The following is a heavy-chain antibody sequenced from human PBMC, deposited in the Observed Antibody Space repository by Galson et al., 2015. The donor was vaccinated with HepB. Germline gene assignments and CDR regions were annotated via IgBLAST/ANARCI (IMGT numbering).Heavy chain of an antibody. D-gene: IGHD1-26*01. CDR3: ARDALSGSYYYSDY. J-gene: IGHJ4*02. Sequence: SLRLSCAASGFTFNNYVMQWVRQAPGEGLEWVALIWYDGSNKYYGDSVRGRFTISRDNSNNTLYLQMNSLRADDTGVYYCARDALSGSYYYSDYWGQGILVTVSS. V-gene: IGHV3-33*01. CDR1: GFTFNNYV. CDR2: IWYDGSNK.